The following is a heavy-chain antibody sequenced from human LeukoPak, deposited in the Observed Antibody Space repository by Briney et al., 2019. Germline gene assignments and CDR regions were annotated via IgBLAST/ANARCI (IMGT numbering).Heavy chain of an antibody. J-gene: IGHJ5*02. Sequence: GASVKVSRKASGYTFTNYDINWVRQATRQGLEWMGWMNPRNGNTAYAQKSQGRVTMTRDTSITTAYLELSTLTSDDTGVYYCVKAAITLTLNADWFEPGGQGTLVTVSS. V-gene: IGHV1-8*01. CDR2: MNPRNGNT. D-gene: IGHD5-18*01. CDR3: VKAAITLTLNADWFEP. CDR1: GYTFTNYD.